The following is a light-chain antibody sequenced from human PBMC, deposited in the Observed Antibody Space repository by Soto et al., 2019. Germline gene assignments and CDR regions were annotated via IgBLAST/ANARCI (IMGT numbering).Light chain of an antibody. CDR3: GTWDSSLSAVV. CDR2: DNN. V-gene: IGLV1-51*01. Sequence: QSVLTQPPSVSAAPGQKVTIACSGSSSNIGNNYVSWYQQLPGTAPKLLIYDNNKRPSGIPDRFSGSKSGTSATLGITGLQLGDEADYYCGTWDSSLSAVVFGGGTKLTVL. J-gene: IGLJ2*01. CDR1: SSNIGNNY.